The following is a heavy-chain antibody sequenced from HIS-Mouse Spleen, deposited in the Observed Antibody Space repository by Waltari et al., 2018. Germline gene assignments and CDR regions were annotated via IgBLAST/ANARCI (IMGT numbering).Heavy chain of an antibody. CDR3: AREIPYSSSWYDWYFDL. CDR2: FYYSGSN. D-gene: IGHD6-13*01. J-gene: IGHJ2*01. Sequence: QLQLQESGPGLVKPSETLSLTCTVSGGSISSSSYYWGWIRQPPGKGLEWIGSFYYSGSNYYNPSLKSRVTISVDTSKNQFSLKLSSVTAADTAVYYCAREIPYSSSWYDWYFDLWGRGTLVTVSS. V-gene: IGHV4-39*07. CDR1: GGSISSSSYY.